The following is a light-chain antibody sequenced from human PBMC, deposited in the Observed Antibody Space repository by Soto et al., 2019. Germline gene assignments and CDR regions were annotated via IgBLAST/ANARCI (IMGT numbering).Light chain of an antibody. CDR1: QGISSY. V-gene: IGKV1-9*01. CDR2: AAS. Sequence: DIQLTQSPSFLSASVGDRVTITCRASQGISSYLAWYQQKPGKAAKLLIYAASTLQSGVPSRFSGSGSGTEFTLTISRPQPEDVAAYYCQQLNSYPALTFGGGTKVEIK. CDR3: QQLNSYPALT. J-gene: IGKJ4*01.